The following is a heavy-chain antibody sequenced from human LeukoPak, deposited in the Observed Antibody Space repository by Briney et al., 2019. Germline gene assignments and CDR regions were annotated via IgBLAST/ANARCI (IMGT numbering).Heavy chain of an antibody. CDR3: AKGYCSSTSCLDYFDY. CDR1: GFTFSSYA. Sequence: GGSLRLSCAASGFTFSSYAMSGVRQAPGKGLEWVSAISGSGGSTYYADSVKGRFTISRDNSKNTLYLQMNSLRAEDTAVYYCAKGYCSSTSCLDYFDYWGQGTLVTVSS. J-gene: IGHJ4*02. D-gene: IGHD2-2*01. CDR2: ISGSGGST. V-gene: IGHV3-23*01.